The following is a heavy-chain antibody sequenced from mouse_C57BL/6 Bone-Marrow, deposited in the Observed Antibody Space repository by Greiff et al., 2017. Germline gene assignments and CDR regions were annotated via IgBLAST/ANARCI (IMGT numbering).Heavy chain of an antibody. Sequence: VQLQQSGTVLARPGASVKMSCKTSGYTFTSYWMHWVKQRPGQGLEWIGAIYPGNSDTSYNQKFKGKAKLTAVTSASTAYMELSSLTNEDSAVYYCTIHYYGSSLFDYWGQGTTLTVSS. CDR3: TIHYYGSSLFDY. D-gene: IGHD1-1*01. J-gene: IGHJ2*01. CDR1: GYTFTSYW. CDR2: IYPGNSDT. V-gene: IGHV1-5*01.